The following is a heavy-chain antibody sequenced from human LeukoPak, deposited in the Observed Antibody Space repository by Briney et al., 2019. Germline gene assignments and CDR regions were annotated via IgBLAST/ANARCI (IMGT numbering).Heavy chain of an antibody. V-gene: IGHV3-30*18. CDR1: GFTFSSYG. CDR2: ISYDGSNK. Sequence: GRSLRLSCAASGFTFSSYGMHWVRQAPGKGLEWVAVISYDGSNKYYADSVKGRFTISRDNSKNTLYLQMNSLRAVDTAVYYCAKARMRYSYDYYFDYWGQGTLVTVSS. CDR3: AKARMRYSYDYYFDY. J-gene: IGHJ4*02. D-gene: IGHD5-18*01.